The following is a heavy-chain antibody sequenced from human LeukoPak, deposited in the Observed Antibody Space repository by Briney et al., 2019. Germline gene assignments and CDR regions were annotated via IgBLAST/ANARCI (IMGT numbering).Heavy chain of an antibody. V-gene: IGHV1-18*01. Sequence: APVKVSCKASGYTFTSYGINWVRQAPGQGLEWMGWISAYNGNTNYAQKLQGRVTMTIDTSTNTAYMELRSLRSDDTAVYYCARRLTDSSGYYPYYYYGMDVWGQGTTVTVSS. CDR2: ISAYNGNT. CDR3: ARRLTDSSGYYPYYYYGMDV. CDR1: GYTFTSYG. J-gene: IGHJ6*02. D-gene: IGHD3-22*01.